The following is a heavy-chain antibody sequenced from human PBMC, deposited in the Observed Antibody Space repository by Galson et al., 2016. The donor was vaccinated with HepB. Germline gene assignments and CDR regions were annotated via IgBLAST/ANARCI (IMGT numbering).Heavy chain of an antibody. CDR1: GFTLSSYA. J-gene: IGHJ3*02. V-gene: IGHV3-30-3*01. D-gene: IGHD5-12*01. CDR3: ARVTHSEYDSAGAPRDAFDI. CDR2: ISYDGNNK. Sequence: SLRLSCAASGFTLSSYAMHWVRQAPGKGLEWVTVISYDGNNKSYADSVKGRFTISRDNSKNTLYLQMNSLRGEDTAVYYCARVTHSEYDSAGAPRDAFDIWGQGTMVTVSS.